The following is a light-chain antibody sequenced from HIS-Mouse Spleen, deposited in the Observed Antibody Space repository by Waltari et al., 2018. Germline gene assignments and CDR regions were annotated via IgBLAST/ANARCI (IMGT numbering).Light chain of an antibody. Sequence: QSALTQPRSVSGSPGQSVTISCTVTSSDVGGYNYVSGYQQHPGKAPKLMIYDVSKRPSGFPDRFSGSKSGNTASLTISGLQAEDEADYYCCSYAGSYTYVFGTGTKVTVL. CDR3: CSYAGSYTYV. CDR1: SSDVGGYNY. J-gene: IGLJ1*01. CDR2: DVS. V-gene: IGLV2-11*01.